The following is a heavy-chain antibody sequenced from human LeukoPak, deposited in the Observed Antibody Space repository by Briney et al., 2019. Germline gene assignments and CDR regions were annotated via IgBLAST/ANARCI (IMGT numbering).Heavy chain of an antibody. D-gene: IGHD3-22*01. CDR3: ARDRIYYDSSGYSDY. CDR2: IKQDGSEK. Sequence: GGSLRLSCAASGFTFSSYWMTWVRQAPGKGLEWVANIKQDGSEKYYVDSVKGRFTISRDNAKNSLYLQMNSLRAEDTAVYYCARDRIYYDSSGYSDYWGQGTLVTVSS. J-gene: IGHJ4*02. CDR1: GFTFSSYW. V-gene: IGHV3-7*01.